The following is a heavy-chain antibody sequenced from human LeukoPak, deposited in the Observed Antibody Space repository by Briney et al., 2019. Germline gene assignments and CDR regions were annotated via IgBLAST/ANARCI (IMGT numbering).Heavy chain of an antibody. CDR3: ARDVGGGWLQS. CDR1: GGSINNDY. J-gene: IGHJ4*02. D-gene: IGHD5-24*01. CDR2: MYYSGST. Sequence: SETLSLTRTVSGGSINNDYWSWIRQPPGNGLEWIGYMYYSGSTNYNPSLKSRVTISVDTSKNQFSLRLSSVTAADTAVYYCARDVGGGWLQSWGQGTLVTVSS. V-gene: IGHV4-59*01.